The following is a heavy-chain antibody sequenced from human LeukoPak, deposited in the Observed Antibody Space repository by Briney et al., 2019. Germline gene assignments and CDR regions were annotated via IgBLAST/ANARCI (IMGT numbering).Heavy chain of an antibody. CDR3: ARDLTTGSRSYYYGMDV. V-gene: IGHV3-66*02. CDR1: GFTVSSNY. D-gene: IGHD4-11*01. J-gene: IGHJ6*02. Sequence: RGSLRLSCAASGFTVSSNYMSWVRQAPGKGLEWVSVIYSGGSTYYADSVKGRFTISRDNSKNTLYLQMNSLRAEDTAVYYCARDLTTGSRSYYYGMDVWGQGTTVTVSS. CDR2: IYSGGST.